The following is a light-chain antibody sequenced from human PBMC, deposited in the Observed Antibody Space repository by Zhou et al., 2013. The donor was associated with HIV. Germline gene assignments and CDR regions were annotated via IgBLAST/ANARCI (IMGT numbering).Light chain of an antibody. J-gene: IGKJ1*01. V-gene: IGKV3-20*01. Sequence: EIVLTQSPGTLSLSPGERATLSCRASQSFSSIHLAWYRQKPGQAPRLLIYDASSRATGIPDRLSGSGSGTDFTLTISGLEPEDFALYYCQQYAISPRTFGQGTKVEIK. CDR1: QSFSSIH. CDR3: QQYAISPRT. CDR2: DAS.